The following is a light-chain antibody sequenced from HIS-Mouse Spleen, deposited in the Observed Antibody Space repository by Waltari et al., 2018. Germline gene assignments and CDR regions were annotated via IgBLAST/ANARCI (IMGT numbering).Light chain of an antibody. CDR3: YSAADNNLV. Sequence: SYELTQPSSVSVSPGQTARITCSGDVLAKKYARWFQQKPGQAPVLVIYKDRERPSGIPARFSGSSSGTTVTLTISGAQVEDEADYYCYSAADNNLVFGGGTKLTVL. V-gene: IGLV3-27*01. CDR2: KDR. J-gene: IGLJ3*02. CDR1: VLAKKY.